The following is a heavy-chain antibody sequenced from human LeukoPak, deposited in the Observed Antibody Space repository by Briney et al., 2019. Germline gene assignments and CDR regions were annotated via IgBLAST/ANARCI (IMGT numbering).Heavy chain of an antibody. J-gene: IGHJ3*02. D-gene: IGHD6-6*01. V-gene: IGHV4-39*07. CDR2: ISYTGST. CDR1: GGSISSSSYY. CDR3: ARDPTSIADRPVI. Sequence: SETLSLTCTASGGSISSSSYYWGWIRQPPGKGLEWIGSISYTGSTYYNPSLKSRVTISVDRSKNQFSLEMTSVTAADTAVYYCARDPTSIADRPVIWGQGTMVTVSS.